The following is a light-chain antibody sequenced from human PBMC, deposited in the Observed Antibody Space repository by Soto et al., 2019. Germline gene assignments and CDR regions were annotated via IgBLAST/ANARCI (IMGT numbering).Light chain of an antibody. CDR2: GAS. J-gene: IGKJ1*01. V-gene: IGKV3-15*01. CDR1: QSVSSN. CDR3: QQYNNWPAMA. Sequence: EIVRTQSPATLSVSPGERATLSCRASQSVSSNLAWYQQKPGQAPRLLIYGASTRATGIPSRSSVSGSGTEFTLAISSLQSGDCAVYYCQQYNNWPAMAFGQGTKVEIK.